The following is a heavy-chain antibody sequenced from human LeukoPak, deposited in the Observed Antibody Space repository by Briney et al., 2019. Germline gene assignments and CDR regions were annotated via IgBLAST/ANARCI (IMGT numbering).Heavy chain of an antibody. CDR1: GGSFSGYY. D-gene: IGHD6-19*01. CDR2: IYYSGST. V-gene: IGHV4-59*01. J-gene: IGHJ4*02. Sequence: SETLSLTCAVYGGSFSGYYWSWIRQPPGKGLEWIGYIYYSGSTNYNPSLKSRVTISVDTSKNQFSLKLSSVTAADTAVYYCARSSRGSIAVNPVGFDYWGQGTLVTVSS. CDR3: ARSSRGSIAVNPVGFDY.